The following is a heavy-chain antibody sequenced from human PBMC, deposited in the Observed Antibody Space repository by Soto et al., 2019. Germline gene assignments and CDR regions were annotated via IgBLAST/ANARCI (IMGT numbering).Heavy chain of an antibody. V-gene: IGHV2-70*01. J-gene: IGHJ4*02. D-gene: IGHD6-19*01. CDR3: ARIRNTRGSGWYYFDY. Sequence: TLNLARPRTFSRFSLSTSGMCVSWIRQPPGKALEWLALIDWGDEKYYSTSLKTRLTISKDTSKNQVVLTMTNMDPVDTATYYCARIRNTRGSGWYYFDYWGQGTLVTVSS. CDR2: IDWGDEK. CDR1: RFSLSTSGMC.